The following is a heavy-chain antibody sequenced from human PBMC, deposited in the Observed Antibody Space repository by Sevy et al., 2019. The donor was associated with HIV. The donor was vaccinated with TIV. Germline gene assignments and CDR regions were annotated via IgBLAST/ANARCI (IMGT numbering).Heavy chain of an antibody. CDR3: AKPYVVVTAIEAFDI. D-gene: IGHD2-21*02. CDR2: ISGSGGST. J-gene: IGHJ3*02. CDR1: GFTFSSYA. V-gene: IGHV3-23*01. Sequence: GGSLRLSCAASGFTFSSYAMSWVRQAPGKGLEWVSAISGSGGSTYYAYSVKGRFTISRDNSKNTLYLQMNSLRAEDTAVYYCAKPYVVVTAIEAFDIWGQGTMVTVSS.